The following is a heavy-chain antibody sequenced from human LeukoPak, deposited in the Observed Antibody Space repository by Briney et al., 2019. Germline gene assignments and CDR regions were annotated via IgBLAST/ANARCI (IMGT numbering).Heavy chain of an antibody. CDR2: INPNSGGT. CDR1: GYTFTGYY. D-gene: IGHD3-10*01. V-gene: IGHV1-2*04. CDR3: ARGPFTMVRGVIFPGGDY. Sequence: GASVKVSCKASGYTFTGYYMHWVRQAPGQGLEWMGWINPNSGGTNYAQKFQGWVTMTRDTSISTAYMELSRLRSDDTAVYYCARGPFTMVRGVIFPGGDYWGQGTLATVSS. J-gene: IGHJ4*02.